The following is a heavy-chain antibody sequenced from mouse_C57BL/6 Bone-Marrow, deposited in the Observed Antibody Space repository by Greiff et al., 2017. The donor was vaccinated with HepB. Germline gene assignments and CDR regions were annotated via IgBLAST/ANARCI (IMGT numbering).Heavy chain of an antibody. CDR3: ARDRDGSSYDYFDY. Sequence: QVQLQQSGPELVKPGASVKLSCKASGYTFTSYDINWVKQRPGQGLEWIGWIYPRDGSTNYNEKFKGKATLTVDKSSSSAYMELHSMTSEDSAVYFCARDRDGSSYDYFDYWGQGTTLTVSS. V-gene: IGHV1-85*01. CDR1: GYTFTSYD. CDR2: IYPRDGST. J-gene: IGHJ2*01. D-gene: IGHD1-1*01.